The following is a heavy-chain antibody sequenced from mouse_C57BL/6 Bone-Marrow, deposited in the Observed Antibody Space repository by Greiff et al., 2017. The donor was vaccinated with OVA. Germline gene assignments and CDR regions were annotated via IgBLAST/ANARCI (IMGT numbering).Heavy chain of an antibody. J-gene: IGHJ4*01. D-gene: IGHD1-1*02. CDR3: AREVDAMDY. CDR1: GYTFTSYW. CDR2: IDPSDSYT. Sequence: QVQLQQPGAELVRPGTSVKLSCKASGYTFTSYWMHWVKQRPGQGLAWIGVIDPSDSYTNYNQKFKGKATLTVDTSSSTAYMQLSSLTSEDSAVYYCAREVDAMDYWGQGTSVTVSS. V-gene: IGHV1-59*01.